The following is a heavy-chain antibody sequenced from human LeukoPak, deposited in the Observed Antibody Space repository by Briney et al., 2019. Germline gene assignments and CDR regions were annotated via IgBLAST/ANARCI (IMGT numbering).Heavy chain of an antibody. Sequence: SETLSLTCTVSGGFISSSSYYWGWIRQPPGKGLEWNGSIYYSGSTYYNPSHKSRGTISVDTSKNQCSLKLSSVTAADTAVYYCANQRENYDFWSGYLDYYYMDVWGKGTTVTVSS. V-gene: IGHV4-39*01. CDR1: GGFISSSSYY. J-gene: IGHJ6*03. CDR2: IYYSGST. D-gene: IGHD3-3*01. CDR3: ANQRENYDFWSGYLDYYYMDV.